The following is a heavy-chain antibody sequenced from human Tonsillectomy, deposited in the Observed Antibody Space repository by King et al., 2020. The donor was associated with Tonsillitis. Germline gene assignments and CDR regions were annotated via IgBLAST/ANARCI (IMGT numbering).Heavy chain of an antibody. CDR1: GGSFSGYY. V-gene: IGHV4-34*01. CDR3: ARGSGNYSIPY. D-gene: IGHD1-26*01. CDR2: INHSGST. J-gene: IGHJ4*02. Sequence: VQLQQWGAGLLKPSETLSLTCAVYGGSFSGYYWSWIRQPPGKGLEWIGEINHSGSTNYNPSLKSRVTISVDTSKNQFSLKLSSVTAADTAVYYCARGSGNYSIPYWGQGTLVTVSS.